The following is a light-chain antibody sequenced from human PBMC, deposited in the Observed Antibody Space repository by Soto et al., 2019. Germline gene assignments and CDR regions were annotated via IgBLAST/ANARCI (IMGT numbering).Light chain of an antibody. CDR3: SSYAGSNNLV. CDR2: EVS. Sequence: QSALTQPPSASGSPGQSVTISCTGTSSDVGGYNYVSWYQQHPGKAPKLMIYEVSKRPSGVPDRFSGSKSGNTASLTVSGLQDEDEADYYRSSYAGSNNLVFGGGTMVTVL. J-gene: IGLJ2*01. V-gene: IGLV2-8*01. CDR1: SSDVGGYNY.